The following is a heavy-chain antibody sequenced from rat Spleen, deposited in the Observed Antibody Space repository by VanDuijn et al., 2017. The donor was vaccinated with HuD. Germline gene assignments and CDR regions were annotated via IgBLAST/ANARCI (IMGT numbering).Heavy chain of an antibody. J-gene: IGHJ2*01. D-gene: IGHD1-12*02. CDR1: GFSLTSYG. Sequence: QVQLKESGPGLVQPSRTLSLTCTVSGFSLTSYGVSWVRQPPGKGLEWIAAIWSGGSTYYNSALKSRLSISRDTSKSQVRLKMNSLQTEDTAMYFCARWDYDGSYYPHYWGQGVMVTVSS. CDR2: IWSGGST. CDR3: ARWDYDGSYYPHY. V-gene: IGHV2S8*01.